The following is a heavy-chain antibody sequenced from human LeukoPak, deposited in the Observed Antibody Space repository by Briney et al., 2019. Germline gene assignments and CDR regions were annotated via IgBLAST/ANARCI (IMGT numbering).Heavy chain of an antibody. CDR3: ARGTTVTTFPWLDP. J-gene: IGHJ5*02. Sequence: PSETLSLTCAVYGGSFSGYYWSWIRQPPGKGLEWIGEINHSGSTNYNPSLKSRVTISVDTSKNQFSLKLSSVTAADTAVYYCARGTTVTTFPWLDPWGQGTLVTVSS. D-gene: IGHD4-17*01. CDR2: INHSGST. V-gene: IGHV4-34*01. CDR1: GGSFSGYY.